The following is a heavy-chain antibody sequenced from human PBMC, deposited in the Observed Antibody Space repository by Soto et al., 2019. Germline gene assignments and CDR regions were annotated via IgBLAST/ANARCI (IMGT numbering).Heavy chain of an antibody. Sequence: ASVKVSCKASGYTFTNQYMHWVRQAPGQGLEWMGIINPLGGSTNYAEKFQGRVTMTRDTSTSTVYMELSSLRFEDTAVYYCTRVTIAGARNGFDIWGQGTMVTVS. J-gene: IGHJ3*02. CDR3: TRVTIAGARNGFDI. D-gene: IGHD2-21*01. V-gene: IGHV1-46*03. CDR1: GYTFTNQY. CDR2: INPLGGST.